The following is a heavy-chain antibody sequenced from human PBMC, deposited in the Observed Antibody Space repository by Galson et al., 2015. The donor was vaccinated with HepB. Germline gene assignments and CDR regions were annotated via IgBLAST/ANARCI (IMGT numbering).Heavy chain of an antibody. V-gene: IGHV3-11*06. CDR1: GFTFSDYY. D-gene: IGHD6-13*01. J-gene: IGHJ3*02. Sequence: SLRLSCAASGFTFSDYYMSWIRQAPGKGLEWVSYISSSSSYASYADSVKGRFTISRDNAKNSLYLQMNSLRADGTAVYYCARDPQPMYSSSWPDAFDIWGQATMVTVSS. CDR3: ARDPQPMYSSSWPDAFDI. CDR2: ISSSSSYA.